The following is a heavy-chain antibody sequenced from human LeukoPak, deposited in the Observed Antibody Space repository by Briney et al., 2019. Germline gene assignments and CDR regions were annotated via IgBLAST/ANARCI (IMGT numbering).Heavy chain of an antibody. J-gene: IGHJ4*02. CDR1: GFTFSSYS. CDR3: ARIKTGGRTDY. D-gene: IGHD3-16*01. V-gene: IGHV3-48*04. CDR2: ISSSSSTI. Sequence: GGSLRLSCAASGFTFSSYSMNWVRQAPGKGLEWVSYISSSSSTIYYADSVKGRFTISRDNAKNSLYLQMNSLRAEDTAVYYGARIKTGGRTDYWGQGTLVTVSS.